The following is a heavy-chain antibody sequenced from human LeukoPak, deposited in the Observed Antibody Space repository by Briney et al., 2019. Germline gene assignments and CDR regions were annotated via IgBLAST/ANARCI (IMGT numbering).Heavy chain of an antibody. Sequence: PGGSLRLSCAASGFTFGDYAMSWVRQAPGKGLEWVGFIRSKAYGGTTEYAASVKGRFTISRDDSKSIAYLQMNSLKTEDTAVYYCTRVPQYMWLRPGWFDPWGQGTLVTVSS. J-gene: IGHJ5*02. V-gene: IGHV3-49*04. CDR1: GFTFGDYA. CDR3: TRVPQYMWLRPGWFDP. D-gene: IGHD5-12*01. CDR2: IRSKAYGGTT.